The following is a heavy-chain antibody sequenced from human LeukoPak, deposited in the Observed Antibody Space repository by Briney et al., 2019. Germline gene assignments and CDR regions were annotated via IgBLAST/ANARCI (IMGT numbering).Heavy chain of an antibody. CDR1: GDSISSSY. V-gene: IGHV4-59*01. Sequence: NPSETLSLTCTVSGDSISSSYWSWIRQPPGKGLEWIGYIYYSGSTNYNPSLKSRVTISVDTSKNQFSLNLNSVAAADTAVYYCARDKYTIFGVVIDYWGQGTLVTVSS. CDR2: IYYSGST. D-gene: IGHD3-3*01. CDR3: ARDKYTIFGVVIDY. J-gene: IGHJ4*02.